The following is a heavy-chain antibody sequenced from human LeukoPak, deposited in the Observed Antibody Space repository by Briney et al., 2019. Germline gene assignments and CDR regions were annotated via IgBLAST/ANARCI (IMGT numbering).Heavy chain of an antibody. D-gene: IGHD3-9*01. J-gene: IGHJ4*02. CDR1: GFTFSSYG. CDR3: AKGEGLRYFDWLFSGGEYFDY. Sequence: GGSLRLSCAASGFTFSSYGMSWVRQAPGKGLEWVAFIRYDGSNKYYADSVKGRFTISRDNSKNTLYLQMNSLRAEDTAVYYCAKGEGLRYFDWLFSGGEYFDYWGQGTLVTVSS. CDR2: IRYDGSNK. V-gene: IGHV3-30*02.